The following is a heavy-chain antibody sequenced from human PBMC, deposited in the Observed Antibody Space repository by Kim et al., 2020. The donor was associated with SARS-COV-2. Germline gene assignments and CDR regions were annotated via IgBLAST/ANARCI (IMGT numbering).Heavy chain of an antibody. CDR2: IFPSDEDI. Sequence: GESLKISCKGSGYNFNNYWIAWVRQMSGKGLEWMAMIFPSDEDIRYSPSFEGQITISVDKSTTTAHLQWPSLKASDTAVYFCARGDSAGALDNWGQGTLVAVSS. D-gene: IGHD7-27*01. CDR3: ARGDSAGALDN. J-gene: IGHJ4*02. CDR1: GYNFNNYW. V-gene: IGHV5-51*01.